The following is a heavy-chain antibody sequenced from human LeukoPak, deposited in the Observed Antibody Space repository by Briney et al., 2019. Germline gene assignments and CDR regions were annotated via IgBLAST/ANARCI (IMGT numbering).Heavy chain of an antibody. D-gene: IGHD2-2*01. CDR1: GFTFSNFW. CDR3: VRVGYCTSTSCPHAFDI. J-gene: IGHJ3*02. CDR2: IKQDETEK. Sequence: GGSLRLSCTASGFTFSNFWMGWVRQAPGKGLEWVANIKQDETEKFYLGSVKGRFTISRDNAKNSLYLQMNSLRVEDTAVYYCVRVGYCTSTSCPHAFDIWGQGTMVIVSS. V-gene: IGHV3-7*01.